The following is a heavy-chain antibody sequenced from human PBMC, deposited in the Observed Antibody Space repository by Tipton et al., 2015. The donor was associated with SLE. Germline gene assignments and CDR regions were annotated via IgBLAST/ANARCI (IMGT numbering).Heavy chain of an antibody. V-gene: IGHV4-61*02. CDR3: ARQDLGRAATLTFDI. Sequence: TLSLTCTVSGGSISSGSYYWSWIRQPAGKGLEWIGRIYTSGSTNYNPALKSRVTISGDRSKNQFSLTLHSVTAADTAVYFCARQDLGRAATLTFDIWGLGTLVTVSS. J-gene: IGHJ4*02. CDR1: GGSISSGSYY. CDR2: IYTSGST. D-gene: IGHD6-25*01.